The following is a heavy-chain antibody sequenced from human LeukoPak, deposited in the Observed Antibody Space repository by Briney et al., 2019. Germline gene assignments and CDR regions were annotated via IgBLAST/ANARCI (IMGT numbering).Heavy chain of an antibody. CDR3: WRGLNPKAARGLFGP. CDR2: INPNSGGT. D-gene: IGHD6-6*01. CDR1: GYTFTAYY. J-gene: IGHJ5*02. Sequence: ASVKVSCKASGYTFTAYYMHWVRQAPGQGLEWMGWINPNSGGTNYAQKFQGRVTMTRDTSISTAYMELSRLRSDDTAVYYCWRGLNPKAARGLFGPWGQGTLVNVSS. V-gene: IGHV1-2*02.